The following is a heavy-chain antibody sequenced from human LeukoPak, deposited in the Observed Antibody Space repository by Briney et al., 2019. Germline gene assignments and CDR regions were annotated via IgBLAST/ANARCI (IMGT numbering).Heavy chain of an antibody. J-gene: IGHJ6*03. CDR1: GGSISSYY. Sequence: SETLSLTCTDSGGSISSYYWSWIRQPPGKGLEWIGYIYYSGSTNYNPSLKSRVTISVDTSKNQFSLKLSSVTAADTAVYYCARTTEGGYTYDYFYYYYMDVWGKGTTVTISS. CDR3: ARTTEGGYTYDYFYYYYMDV. CDR2: IYYSGST. D-gene: IGHD5-18*01. V-gene: IGHV4-59*01.